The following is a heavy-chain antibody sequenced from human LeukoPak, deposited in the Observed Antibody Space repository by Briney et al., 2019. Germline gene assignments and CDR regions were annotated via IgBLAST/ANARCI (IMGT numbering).Heavy chain of an antibody. CDR3: ALGYCSSTSCHQRGLGLDV. V-gene: IGHV4-59*01. Sequence: KASETLSLTCTVSGGSISSYYWSWIRQPPGKGLEWIGYIYYSGSTNYNPSLKSRVTISVDTSKNQFSLKLSSVTAADTAVYYCALGYCSSTSCHQRGLGLDVWGKGTTVTVSS. J-gene: IGHJ6*04. D-gene: IGHD2-2*03. CDR1: GGSISSYY. CDR2: IYYSGST.